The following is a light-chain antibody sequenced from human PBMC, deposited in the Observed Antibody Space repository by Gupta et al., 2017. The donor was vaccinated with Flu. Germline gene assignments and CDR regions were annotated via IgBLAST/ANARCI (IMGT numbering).Light chain of an antibody. CDR1: QSISSY. J-gene: IGKJ2*01. CDR2: AAS. Sequence: PSSLSASVGDRVTITCRASQSISSYLAWYQQKPGKAPKLLIYAASSLQSGVPSRFSGSGSGTDFTLTISSLQSEDFATYYCQKSYSTPYTFGQGTKLEIK. V-gene: IGKV1-39*01. CDR3: QKSYSTPYT.